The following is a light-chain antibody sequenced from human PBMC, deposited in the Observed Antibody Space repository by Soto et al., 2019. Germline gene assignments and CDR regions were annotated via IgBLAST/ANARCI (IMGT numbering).Light chain of an antibody. J-gene: IGKJ1*01. CDR1: QRVSVY. Sequence: IQVTQSPSSLSASGGDRVTITCRTSQRVSVYFNWYQPKPGKVPKILIXAASSLQSGVPSTFSGSGSETDFTHTISSLQAEESATYYCQQSYTTPRFGQGTKWIS. CDR2: AAS. CDR3: QQSYTTPR. V-gene: IGKV1-39*01.